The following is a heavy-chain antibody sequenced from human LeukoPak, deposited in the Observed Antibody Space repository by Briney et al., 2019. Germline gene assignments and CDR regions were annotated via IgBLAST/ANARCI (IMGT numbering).Heavy chain of an antibody. D-gene: IGHD5-12*01. Sequence: GGSLRLSCAASGFTFSSYAMHWVRQAPGKGLEWVAVISYDGSNKYYADSVKGRFTISRDSSKNTLYLQMNSLRAEDTAVYYCARAHSGYALMDVWGQGTTVTVSS. J-gene: IGHJ6*02. CDR1: GFTFSSYA. CDR2: ISYDGSNK. CDR3: ARAHSGYALMDV. V-gene: IGHV3-30*04.